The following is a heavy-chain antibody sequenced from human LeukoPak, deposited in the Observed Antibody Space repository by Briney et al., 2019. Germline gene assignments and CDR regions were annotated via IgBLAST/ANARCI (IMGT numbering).Heavy chain of an antibody. D-gene: IGHD2-2*01. J-gene: IGHJ6*03. CDR1: AGSLSSGSYY. CDR2: IYTSGST. V-gene: IGHV4-61*02. Sequence: SETLSLTCTVSAGSLSSGSYYWSWLRQPAGTGLEWIGRIYTSGSTNYNPSLKSRVTISVDTSKNQFSLKLSSVTAADTAVYYCVRIVVVPAALYYYYMDVWGKGTTVTVSS. CDR3: VRIVVVPAALYYYYMDV.